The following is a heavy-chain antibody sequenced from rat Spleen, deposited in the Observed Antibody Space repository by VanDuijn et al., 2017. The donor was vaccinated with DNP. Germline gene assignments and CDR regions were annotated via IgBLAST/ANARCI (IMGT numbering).Heavy chain of an antibody. CDR1: GFTFNNYW. D-gene: IGHD1-7*01. Sequence: EVQLVESGGDLVQPGRSLKLSCVASGFTFNNYWMTWIRQVPGKGLEWVASITTSGGATYYRDSVKGRFTVSRNNAESTLYLQMDSLRSDDTATYYCATQTYEAMDGWGKGTSVTVSS. J-gene: IGHJ4*01. CDR3: ATQTYEAMDG. CDR2: ITTSGGAT. V-gene: IGHV5-31*01.